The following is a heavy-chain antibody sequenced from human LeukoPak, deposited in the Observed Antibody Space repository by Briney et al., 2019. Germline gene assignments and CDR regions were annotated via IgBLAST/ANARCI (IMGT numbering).Heavy chain of an antibody. D-gene: IGHD3-10*01. J-gene: IGHJ5*02. Sequence: SETLSLTCSVSDGSISSYYWSWIRQPPGKGLEWIGYIYYSGSTNYNPSLKSRVTISVDTSKNQFSLKLSSVTAADTAVYYCARLSITMVRGVSYHWFDPWGQGTLVTVSS. V-gene: IGHV4-59*08. CDR2: IYYSGST. CDR3: ARLSITMVRGVSYHWFDP. CDR1: DGSISSYY.